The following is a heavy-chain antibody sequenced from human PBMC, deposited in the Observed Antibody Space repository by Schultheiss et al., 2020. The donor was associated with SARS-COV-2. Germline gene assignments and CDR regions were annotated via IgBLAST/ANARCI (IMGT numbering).Heavy chain of an antibody. CDR3: ARAGLRGLDY. Sequence: SETLSLTCTVSGGSISSYYWSWIRQPPGKGLEWIGYIYYSGSTNYNPSLKSRVTISVDTSKNQFSLKLSSVTAADTAVYYCARAGLRGLDYWGQGTLVTVSS. J-gene: IGHJ4*02. D-gene: IGHD3-10*01. CDR1: GGSISSYY. CDR2: IYYSGST. V-gene: IGHV4-59*12.